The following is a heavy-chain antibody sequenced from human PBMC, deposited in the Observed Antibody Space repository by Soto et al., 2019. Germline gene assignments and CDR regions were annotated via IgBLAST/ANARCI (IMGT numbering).Heavy chain of an antibody. CDR2: IWYDGSNK. CDR1: GFTISSYG. CDR3: ARANSDYDFWSGPPPGMDV. V-gene: IGHV3-33*01. J-gene: IGHJ6*02. Sequence: GGSLRLSCAASGFTISSYGMHWVRQAPGKGLEWVAVIWYDGSNKYYADSVKGRFTISRDNSKNTLYLQMNSLRAEDTAVYYCARANSDYDFWSGPPPGMDVWGQGTTVTVSS. D-gene: IGHD3-3*01.